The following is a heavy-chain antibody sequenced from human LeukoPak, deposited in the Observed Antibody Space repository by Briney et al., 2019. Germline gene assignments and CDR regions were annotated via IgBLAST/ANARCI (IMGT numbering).Heavy chain of an antibody. CDR3: ARGARLLGGLDY. D-gene: IGHD6-6*01. CDR2: INPSGGIT. V-gene: IGHV1-46*03. CDR1: GYTFTSNY. Sequence: ASVKVSCKASGYTFTSNYMHWVRQAPGQGLEWMGIINPSGGITSYAQKFQGRVTMTRDTSTGTVYMELSSLRSEDTAVYYCARGARLLGGLDYWGQGTPVTVSS. J-gene: IGHJ4*02.